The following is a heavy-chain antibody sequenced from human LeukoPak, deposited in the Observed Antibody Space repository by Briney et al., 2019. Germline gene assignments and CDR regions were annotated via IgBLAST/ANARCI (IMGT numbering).Heavy chain of an antibody. Sequence: GGSLRLSCVASGLTFSSYAMSWVRQAPGKGLEWVSALSGSGGSTYYADSVKGRFTISRDISKNTLYLQMNSLRAEDTAIYYCAKDPSGSYRYGYFDNWGQGTLVTVSS. V-gene: IGHV3-23*01. J-gene: IGHJ4*02. CDR1: GLTFSSYA. D-gene: IGHD3-10*01. CDR2: LSGSGGST. CDR3: AKDPSGSYRYGYFDN.